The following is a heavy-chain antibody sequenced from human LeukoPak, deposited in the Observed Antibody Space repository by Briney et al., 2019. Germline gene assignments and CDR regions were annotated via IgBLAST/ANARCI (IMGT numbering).Heavy chain of an antibody. Sequence: PGGTLRLSCAASGFTFSSYGMSWVRQAPGKGLEWVGFIRSKAYGGTTEYAASVKGRFTISRDDSKSIAYLQMNSLKTEDTAVYYCTRDVVAGLYYYYYYYMDVWGKGTTVTVSS. CDR2: IRSKAYGGTT. D-gene: IGHD6-19*01. V-gene: IGHV3-49*04. J-gene: IGHJ6*03. CDR1: GFTFSSYG. CDR3: TRDVVAGLYYYYYYYMDV.